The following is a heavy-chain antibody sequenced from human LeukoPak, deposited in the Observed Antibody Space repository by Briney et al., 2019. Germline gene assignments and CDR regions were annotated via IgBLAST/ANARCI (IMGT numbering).Heavy chain of an antibody. CDR1: GYTFTSYD. V-gene: IGHV1-8*03. CDR2: MNPNSGNT. Sequence: ASVKVSCKASGYTFTSYDINWVRQATGQGLECMGWMNPNSGNTGYAQKFRGRVTITRNTSISTAYMELRSLRSEDTAVYYCARGNCSSTSCYRLSEYYFDYWGQGTLVTVSS. J-gene: IGHJ4*02. D-gene: IGHD2-2*02. CDR3: ARGNCSSTSCYRLSEYYFDY.